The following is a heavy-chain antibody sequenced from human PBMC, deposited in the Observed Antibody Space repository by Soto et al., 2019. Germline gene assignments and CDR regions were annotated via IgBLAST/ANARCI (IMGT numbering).Heavy chain of an antibody. Sequence: HLGGSLRLSCAASGFTFSSYAMHWVRQAPGKGLEWVAVISYDGSNKYYADSVKGRFTISRDNSKNTLYLQMNSLRAEDTAVYYCASEKLAVLRGVLDYWGQGTLVTVSS. CDR2: ISYDGSNK. V-gene: IGHV3-30*04. J-gene: IGHJ4*02. CDR3: ASEKLAVLRGVLDY. CDR1: GFTFSSYA. D-gene: IGHD2-8*02.